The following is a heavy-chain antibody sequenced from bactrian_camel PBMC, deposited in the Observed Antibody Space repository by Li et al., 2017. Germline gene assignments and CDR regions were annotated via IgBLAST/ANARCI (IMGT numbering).Heavy chain of an antibody. CDR1: GLTFSRRF. Sequence: DVQLVESGGGLVQPGGSLRLSCVASGLTFSRRFMTWVRQAPGKGLEWVSGIGVSGDTYYTDSVKGRLTISRDNAKSTVYLQMDRLKSEDTALYYCARGEPASFGYWGQGTQVTVS. CDR2: IGVSGDT. V-gene: IGHV3S40*01. J-gene: IGHJ6*01. D-gene: IGHD3*01. CDR3: ARGEPASFGY.